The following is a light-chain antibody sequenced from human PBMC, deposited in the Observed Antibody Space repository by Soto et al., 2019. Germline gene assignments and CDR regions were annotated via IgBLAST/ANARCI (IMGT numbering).Light chain of an antibody. CDR1: RSISGTS. V-gene: IGKV3-20*01. CDR3: QQYVGSTWT. CDR2: GSS. J-gene: IGKJ1*01. Sequence: EIVLTQSPGTLSLSPGEGATLSCRASRSISGTSLAWYQQKPGQAPRLLIFGSSIRASGIPDRFSGSGSGTDFTLTIRRLETEDVAVYYCQQYVGSTWTFGPGTKVEIK.